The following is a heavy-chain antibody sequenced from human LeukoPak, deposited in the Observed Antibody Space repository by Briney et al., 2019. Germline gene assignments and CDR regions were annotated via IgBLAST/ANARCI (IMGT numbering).Heavy chain of an antibody. J-gene: IGHJ4*02. CDR1: GFTFSTYD. Sequence: GGSLRLSCAASGFTFSTYDMHWVRQAPGKGLEWVAVISYDGRNKYYADSVKGRFTTSRDNSKNALFLQMNSLRAEDTALYYCANKGASGWRFDYWGQGTLVTVSS. D-gene: IGHD6-19*01. CDR2: ISYDGRNK. CDR3: ANKGASGWRFDY. V-gene: IGHV3-30*18.